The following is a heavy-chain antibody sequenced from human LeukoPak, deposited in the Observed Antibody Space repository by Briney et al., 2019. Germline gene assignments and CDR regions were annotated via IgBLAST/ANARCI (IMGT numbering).Heavy chain of an antibody. V-gene: IGHV3-53*05. CDR2: IYSGGST. Sequence: PGGSLRLSCAASGFTVSSNHMSWVRQSPGKGLEWVSLIYSGGSTYYADSVKGRFTISRDNSKNTLYLQMNSLRAEDTAVYYCATVGGYCSSTSCYADAFDIWGQGTMVTVSS. CDR3: ATVGGYCSSTSCYADAFDI. CDR1: GFTVSSNH. D-gene: IGHD2-2*01. J-gene: IGHJ3*02.